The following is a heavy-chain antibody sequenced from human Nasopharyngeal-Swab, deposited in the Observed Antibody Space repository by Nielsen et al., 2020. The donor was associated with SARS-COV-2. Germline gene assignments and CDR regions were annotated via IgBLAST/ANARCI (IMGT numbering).Heavy chain of an antibody. CDR1: GFTVSSNY. J-gene: IGHJ3*02. Sequence: GESLKISCAASGFTVSSNYMSWVRQAPGKGLEWVSVIYSGGSTFYADSVKGRFTISRDNSKTTLYLQMNSLRAEDTAVYYCARDFWNDAFDIWGQGTMVTVSS. CDR2: IYSGGST. V-gene: IGHV3-53*01. CDR3: ARDFWNDAFDI. D-gene: IGHD3-3*01.